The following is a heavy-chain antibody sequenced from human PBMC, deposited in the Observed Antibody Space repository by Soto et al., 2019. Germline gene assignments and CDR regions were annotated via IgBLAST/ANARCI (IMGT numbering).Heavy chain of an antibody. CDR1: GGSISSYY. V-gene: IGHV4-4*07. Sequence: QVQLQESGPGLVKPSETLSLTCTVSGGSISSYYWSWIRQPAGKGLEWMGSIYTSGSTNYNPSLKSRVTMSVDTSKNQFSLKLSSVTAADTAVYYCARDPIAVAGEGAAFDIWGQGTMVTVSS. CDR2: IYTSGST. D-gene: IGHD6-19*01. J-gene: IGHJ3*02. CDR3: ARDPIAVAGEGAAFDI.